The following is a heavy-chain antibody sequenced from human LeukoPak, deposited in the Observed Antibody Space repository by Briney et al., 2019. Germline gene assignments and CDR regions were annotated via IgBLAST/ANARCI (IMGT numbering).Heavy chain of an antibody. D-gene: IGHD3-10*01. CDR1: GGSISSYY. Sequence: SETLSLTCTVSGGSISSYYWSWIRQPPGKGLEWIGYIYYSGSTNYNPSLKSRVTISVDTSKNQFSLKLSSVTAADTAVYYCARALHRFGEFQNWFDPWGQGTLVTVSS. J-gene: IGHJ5*02. CDR2: IYYSGST. V-gene: IGHV4-59*01. CDR3: ARALHRFGEFQNWFDP.